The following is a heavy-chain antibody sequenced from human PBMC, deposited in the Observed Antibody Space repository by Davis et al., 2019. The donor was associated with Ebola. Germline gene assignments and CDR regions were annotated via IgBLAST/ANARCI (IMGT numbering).Heavy chain of an antibody. V-gene: IGHV1/OR15-3*01. CDR3: ARRELLSKDNAFDI. D-gene: IGHD1-26*01. CDR2: INAGNGNT. J-gene: IGHJ3*02. CDR1: GYTLTDYQ. Sequence: ASVTVSCKVSGYTLTDYQMHWVRQAPGQRLEWMRWINAGNGNTKYSQKFQGRVTITADESTSTAYMELSSMRSEDTAVYYCARRELLSKDNAFDIWGQGTMVTVSS.